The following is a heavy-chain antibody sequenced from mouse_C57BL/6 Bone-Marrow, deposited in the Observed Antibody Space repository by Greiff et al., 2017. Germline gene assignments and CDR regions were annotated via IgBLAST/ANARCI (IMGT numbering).Heavy chain of an antibody. J-gene: IGHJ1*03. Sequence: EVQLQQSGAELVKPGASVKLSCTASGFNIKDYYMHWVKQRTEQGLEWIGRIDPEDGETKYATKFQGKATITADTSSNTAYLQRSSLTAEYTAVYYCSRYYYDYEGYFDVWGTGTTVTVSS. D-gene: IGHD2-4*01. CDR1: GFNIKDYY. CDR3: SRYYYDYEGYFDV. V-gene: IGHV14-2*01. CDR2: IDPEDGET.